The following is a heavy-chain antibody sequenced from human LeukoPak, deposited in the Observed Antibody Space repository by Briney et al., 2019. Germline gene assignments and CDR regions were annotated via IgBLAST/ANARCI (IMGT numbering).Heavy chain of an antibody. CDR3: AKRAYSSGWFDY. D-gene: IGHD6-19*01. CDR1: GFTFSSYV. J-gene: IGHJ4*02. Sequence: GGSLRLSCAASGFTFSSYVMSWVRQAPGKGLEWVSGISGSGGSTYYADSVKGRFTTSRDNSKNTLYMQMNSLRAEDTAVYYCAKRAYSSGWFDYWGQGTLVTVSS. CDR2: ISGSGGST. V-gene: IGHV3-23*01.